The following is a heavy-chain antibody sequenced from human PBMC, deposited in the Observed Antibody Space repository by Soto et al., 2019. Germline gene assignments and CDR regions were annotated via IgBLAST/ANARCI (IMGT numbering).Heavy chain of an antibody. Sequence: EVQLVESGGGLVKPGGSLRLSCAASGFTFSNSGMNWVRQAPGKGLEWVSSISSSSSYMYYADSVKGRFTISRDNAKNSLYLQMNSLRAEDTAVYYCARDCSSTSCYGGHFDYWGQGTLVTVSS. CDR2: ISSSSSYM. CDR3: ARDCSSTSCYGGHFDY. D-gene: IGHD2-2*01. V-gene: IGHV3-21*01. CDR1: GFTFSNSG. J-gene: IGHJ4*02.